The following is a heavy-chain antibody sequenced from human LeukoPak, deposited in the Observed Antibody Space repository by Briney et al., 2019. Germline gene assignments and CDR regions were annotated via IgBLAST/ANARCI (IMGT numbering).Heavy chain of an antibody. CDR1: GGSISSDYYS. Sequence: PSETLSLTCAVSGGSISSDYYSWNWIRQPPGKGLEWIGFIYHSGGTYYNPPLKSRNTISVDRSKNQFSLKLSSVTAADTALYYCARASAWNYYFDYWGQGTLVTVPS. V-gene: IGHV4-30-2*01. CDR2: IYHSGGT. D-gene: IGHD1-1*01. J-gene: IGHJ4*02. CDR3: ARASAWNYYFDY.